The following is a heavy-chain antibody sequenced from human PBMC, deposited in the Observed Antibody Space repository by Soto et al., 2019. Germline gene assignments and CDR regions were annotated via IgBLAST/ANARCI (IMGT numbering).Heavy chain of an antibody. J-gene: IGHJ3*02. Sequence: SETLSLTCSVSGASISSNFWSWVRQPPGKGLEWIGYIYFGGTTQSNPSLKGRATISLDTSKNQFSLKLSSVTAADTAVYYCARVWGGAFDIWGQGTMVTVS. CDR2: IYFGGTT. CDR3: ARVWGGAFDI. D-gene: IGHD3-10*01. CDR1: GASISSNF. V-gene: IGHV4-59*01.